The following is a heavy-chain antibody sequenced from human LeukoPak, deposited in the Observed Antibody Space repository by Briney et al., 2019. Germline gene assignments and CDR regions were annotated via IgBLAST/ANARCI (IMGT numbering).Heavy chain of an antibody. Sequence: PGRSLRLSCAASGFTFSSYAMHWVRQAPGKGLEWVAVISYDGSNKYYADSVKGRFTISRDNSKNTLYLQMNSLRAEDTAVYYCAREKIGCSSTSCRVNWYFDLWGRGTLVTVSS. J-gene: IGHJ2*01. CDR1: GFTFSSYA. D-gene: IGHD2-2*01. CDR2: ISYDGSNK. CDR3: AREKIGCSSTSCRVNWYFDL. V-gene: IGHV3-30*04.